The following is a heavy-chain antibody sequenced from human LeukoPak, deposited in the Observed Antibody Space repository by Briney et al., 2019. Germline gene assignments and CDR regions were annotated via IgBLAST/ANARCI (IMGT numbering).Heavy chain of an antibody. J-gene: IGHJ6*02. CDR1: GYTFTSYG. CDR2: ISAYNGNT. Sequence: GASVKVSCKASGYTFTSYGISWVRQAPGQGLEWMGWISAYNGNTNYAQKLQGRITMTTDTSTSTAYMELRSLRSDDTAVYYCASGVVVPAATYYYYYGMDVWGQGATVTVSS. D-gene: IGHD2-2*01. CDR3: ASGVVVPAATYYYYYGMDV. V-gene: IGHV1-18*01.